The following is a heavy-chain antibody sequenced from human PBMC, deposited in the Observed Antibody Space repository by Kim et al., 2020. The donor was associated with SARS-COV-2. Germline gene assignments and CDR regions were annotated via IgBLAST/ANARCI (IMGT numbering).Heavy chain of an antibody. CDR2: ISSSSSYI. CDR1: GFTFSSYS. CDR3: AREAELGPAFDI. D-gene: IGHD6-13*01. J-gene: IGHJ3*02. Sequence: GGSLRLSCAASGFTFSSYSMNWVRQAPGKGLEWVSSISSSSSYIYYADSVKGRFTISRDNAKNSLYLQMNSLRAEDTAVYYCAREAELGPAFDIWGQGTMVTVSS. V-gene: IGHV3-21*01.